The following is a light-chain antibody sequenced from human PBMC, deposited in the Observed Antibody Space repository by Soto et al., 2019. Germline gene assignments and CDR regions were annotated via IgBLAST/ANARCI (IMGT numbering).Light chain of an antibody. CDR1: QSVLYSSNNKNY. CDR3: QQYYDAPQN. CDR2: WAS. V-gene: IGKV4-1*01. Sequence: DIVMTQSPDSLAVSLGERATINCKSSQSVLYSSNNKNYLAWYQQKPGQPPKLLIYWASTRESGVPDRFSGSGSGTDFTLTISSLQAEDVAVDYCQQYYDAPQNFGQGTKVEIK. J-gene: IGKJ1*01.